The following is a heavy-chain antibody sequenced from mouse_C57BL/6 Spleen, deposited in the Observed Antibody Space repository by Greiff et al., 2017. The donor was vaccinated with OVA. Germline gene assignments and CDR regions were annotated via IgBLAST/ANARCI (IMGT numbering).Heavy chain of an antibody. CDR3: ARVTTSWYFDV. CDR1: GYTFTSYW. D-gene: IGHD2-1*01. CDR2: IDPSDSYT. V-gene: IGHV1-69*01. J-gene: IGHJ1*03. Sequence: QVQLKQPGAELVMPGASVKLSCKASGYTFTSYWMHWVKQRPGQGLEWIGEIDPSDSYTNYNQKFRGKSTLTVDKSSSKAYMQLSSLTSEDSAVDYCARVTTSWYFDVWGTGTTVTVSS.